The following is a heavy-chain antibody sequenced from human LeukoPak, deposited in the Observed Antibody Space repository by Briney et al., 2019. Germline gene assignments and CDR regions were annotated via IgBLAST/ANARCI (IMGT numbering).Heavy chain of an antibody. CDR3: AKDRPYYDSSGYSPLCDAFDI. V-gene: IGHV3-23*01. CDR1: GFTFSSYA. CDR2: ISGSGGST. J-gene: IGHJ3*02. D-gene: IGHD3-22*01. Sequence: PGGSLRLSCAASGFTFSSYAMSWVRQAPGKGLEWVSAISGSGGSTYYADSVKGRFTISRDNSKNTLYLQMNSLRAEDTAVYYCAKDRPYYDSSGYSPLCDAFDIWGQGTTVTVSS.